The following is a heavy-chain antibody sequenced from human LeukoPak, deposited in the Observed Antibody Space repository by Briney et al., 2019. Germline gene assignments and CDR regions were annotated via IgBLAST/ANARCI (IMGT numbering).Heavy chain of an antibody. CDR2: ISSSSSYI. Sequence: PGGSLRLSGAASGFTFSSYSMNWVRQAPGKGLEWVSSISSSSSYIYYADSVKGRFTISRDNAKNSLYLQMNSLRAEDTAVYYCARDFQRYCSSTSCSTDYWGREPWSPSPQ. D-gene: IGHD2-2*01. CDR1: GFTFSSYS. V-gene: IGHV3-21*01. J-gene: IGHJ4*02. CDR3: ARDFQRYCSSTSCSTDY.